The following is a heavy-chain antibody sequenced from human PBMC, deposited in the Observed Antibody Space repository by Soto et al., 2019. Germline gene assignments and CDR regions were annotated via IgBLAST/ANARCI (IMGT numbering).Heavy chain of an antibody. Sequence: TSVKLSCKDSGGAYSSYTISWVRQAPGQGLEWMGRIIPILGIANYAQKFQGRVTITADKSTSTAYMELSSLRSEDTAVYYCATGVGMAGFDYWGQGTLVTVSS. CDR3: ATGVGMAGFDY. V-gene: IGHV1-69*02. CDR1: GGAYSSYT. D-gene: IGHD6-19*01. CDR2: IIPILGIA. J-gene: IGHJ4*02.